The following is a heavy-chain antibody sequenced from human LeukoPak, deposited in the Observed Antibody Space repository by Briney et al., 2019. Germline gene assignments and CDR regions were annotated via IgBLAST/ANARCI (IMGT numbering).Heavy chain of an antibody. CDR1: GFSFSRRE. Sequence: GGSLRLSCSASGFSFSRREMARVRQAPGKGLEWVSYLTFIAKTVLHAASVKGRFTISRDNAQTSLYPQIDSLRVEHTAFYFSARASYTGFDLHFDQWGQGTLVTVSS. V-gene: IGHV3-48*03. CDR3: ARASYTGFDLHFDQ. D-gene: IGHD5-12*01. J-gene: IGHJ4*02. CDR2: LTFIAKTV.